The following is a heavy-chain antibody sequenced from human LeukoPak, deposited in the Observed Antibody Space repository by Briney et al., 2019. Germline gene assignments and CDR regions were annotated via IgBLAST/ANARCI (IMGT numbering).Heavy chain of an antibody. V-gene: IGHV3-30-3*01. CDR2: ISYDGSNK. J-gene: IGHJ4*02. Sequence: PGGSLRLSCAASGFTFNTYSMHWVRQAPGKGLEWVSVISYDGSNKYYADSVKGRFTISRDNSKNTLYLQMNSLGADDSAVYYCARSDYYPSSGYPSNFDYWGQGTLVTVSS. D-gene: IGHD3-22*01. CDR1: GFTFNTYS. CDR3: ARSDYYPSSGYPSNFDY.